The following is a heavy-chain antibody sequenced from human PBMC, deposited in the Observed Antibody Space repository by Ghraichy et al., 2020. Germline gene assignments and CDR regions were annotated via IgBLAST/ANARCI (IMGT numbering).Heavy chain of an antibody. Sequence: SETLSLTCTVSGGSISSYYWSWIRQPPGKGLEWIGYIYYSGSTNYNPSLKSRVTISVDTSKNQFSLKLSSVTAADTAVYYCARDYGDYDGSHYYYYMDVWGKGTTVTVSS. D-gene: IGHD4-17*01. CDR1: GGSISSYY. CDR2: IYYSGST. CDR3: ARDYGDYDGSHYYYYMDV. V-gene: IGHV4-59*01. J-gene: IGHJ6*03.